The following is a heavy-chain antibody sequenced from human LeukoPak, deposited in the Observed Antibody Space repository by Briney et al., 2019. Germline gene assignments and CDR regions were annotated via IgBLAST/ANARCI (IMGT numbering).Heavy chain of an antibody. V-gene: IGHV3-30*02. CDR1: GFTFSSYG. D-gene: IGHD6-19*01. CDR2: IRYDGSNQ. Sequence: PGGSLRLSCAASGFTFSSYGMHRVRQAPGKGLEWVAFIRYDGSNQYYADSVKGRFTISRDSSKNTLYLQMNSLRGDDTAVYYCAKDMGYNTGWTRFDYWGQGTLVTVSS. J-gene: IGHJ4*02. CDR3: AKDMGYNTGWTRFDY.